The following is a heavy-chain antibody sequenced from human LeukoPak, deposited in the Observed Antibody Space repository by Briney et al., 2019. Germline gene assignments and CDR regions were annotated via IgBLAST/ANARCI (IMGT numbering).Heavy chain of an antibody. Sequence: GRSLRLSCAASGFTFSTYGMHWVRQAPGKGLEWVAFIWYDGSNKYYAASVKGRFTISRDDSKNTLYLEMNSLRPEDTAIYYCARRQGTSGYDVDYWGQGTLVTVSS. J-gene: IGHJ4*02. V-gene: IGHV3-33*01. CDR3: ARRQGTSGYDVDY. CDR2: IWYDGSNK. CDR1: GFTFSTYG. D-gene: IGHD5-12*01.